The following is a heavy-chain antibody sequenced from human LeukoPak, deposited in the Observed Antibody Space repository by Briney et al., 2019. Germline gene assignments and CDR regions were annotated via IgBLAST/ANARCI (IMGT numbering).Heavy chain of an antibody. CDR3: ANRGSGWHFDY. Sequence: SETLSLTCAVYGGSFSGYYWSWIRQPPGKGLEWIGEINHSGSTNYNPSLKSRVTISVDTSKNQFSLKLSSVTAADTAVYYCANRGSGWHFDYWGQGTLVTVSS. V-gene: IGHV4-34*01. J-gene: IGHJ4*02. CDR2: INHSGST. D-gene: IGHD6-19*01. CDR1: GGSFSGYY.